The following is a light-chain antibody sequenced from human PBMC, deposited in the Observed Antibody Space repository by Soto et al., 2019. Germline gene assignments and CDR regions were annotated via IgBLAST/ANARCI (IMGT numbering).Light chain of an antibody. CDR2: LGS. CDR3: MQALQTPLLT. CDR1: QSLLHSNGYNY. J-gene: IGKJ4*01. Sequence: DIVMTQSPLSLPVTPGEPASISCRSSQSLLHSNGYNYLDWYLQKPGQSPQLLIYLGSNRASGVPDRFSGSGSGTAFTLKISRVEAEDVGVYYCMQALQTPLLTFGGGTKVEIK. V-gene: IGKV2-28*01.